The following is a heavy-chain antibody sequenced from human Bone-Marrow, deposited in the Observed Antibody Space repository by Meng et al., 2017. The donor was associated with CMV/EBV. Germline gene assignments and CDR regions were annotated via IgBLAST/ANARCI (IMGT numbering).Heavy chain of an antibody. Sequence: GESLKISCAASGFTFSIYWMSWVRQAPGKGLEWVANIKQDGSEKYYVDSVKGRFTISRDNAKNSLYLQMNSLRAEDTAVYYCARSWDILTGYRLGFDPWGQGTLVTVSS. CDR3: ARSWDILTGYRLGFDP. J-gene: IGHJ5*02. CDR2: IKQDGSEK. D-gene: IGHD3-9*01. V-gene: IGHV3-7*01. CDR1: GFTFSIYW.